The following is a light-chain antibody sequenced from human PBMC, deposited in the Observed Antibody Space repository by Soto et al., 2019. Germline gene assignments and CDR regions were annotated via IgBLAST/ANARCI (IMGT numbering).Light chain of an antibody. V-gene: IGKV1-5*03. Sequence: DLQMTQSPSTLSASVGDRVTITCRASQSISVWLAWHQQKPGKAPKLLIYKASNLESGVPSRFSGSGSGTEFTLTISSLQPDDFATYYCQQYDSAPYTFGQGTKLEIK. CDR1: QSISVW. J-gene: IGKJ2*01. CDR3: QQYDSAPYT. CDR2: KAS.